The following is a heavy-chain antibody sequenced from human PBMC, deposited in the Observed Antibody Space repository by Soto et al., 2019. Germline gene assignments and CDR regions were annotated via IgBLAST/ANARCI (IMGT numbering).Heavy chain of an antibody. J-gene: IGHJ4*01. CDR2: ISGSGDTS. CDR1: EFTFSSSA. D-gene: IGHD5-12*01. CDR3: ANDDNANYWVRNSNI. V-gene: IGHV3-23*01. Sequence: EVQLLESGGGLVPPGGSLSLSCADSEFTFSSSAMSWVRQAPGKGLEWGAAISGSGDTSYYAVSVNGRFTISRDNSENTLYLQMNSGRAEDTAIYYCANDDNANYWVRNSNIWGHGTLVTVAT.